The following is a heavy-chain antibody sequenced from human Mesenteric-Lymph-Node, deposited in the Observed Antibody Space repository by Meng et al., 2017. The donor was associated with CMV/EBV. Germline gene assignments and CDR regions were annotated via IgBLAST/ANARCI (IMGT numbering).Heavy chain of an antibody. D-gene: IGHD2-21*01. J-gene: IGHJ4*02. CDR1: GFTFSTYG. CDR2: IRYDGSGK. Sequence: GESLKISCAASGFTFSTYGMHWVRQAPGKGLEWVAFIRYDGSGKYYADSMKGRFTISRDISKNTLYLQMNSLRTDDTSVYYCANDRAPFCGGDCFTGPFDYWGQGTLVTVSS. V-gene: IGHV3-30*02. CDR3: ANDRAPFCGGDCFTGPFDY.